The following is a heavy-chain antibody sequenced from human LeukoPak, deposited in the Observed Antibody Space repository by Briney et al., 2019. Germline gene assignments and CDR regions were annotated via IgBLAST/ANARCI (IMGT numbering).Heavy chain of an antibody. J-gene: IGHJ6*03. V-gene: IGHV3-23*01. CDR3: VRGAASDYYYYVGV. Sequence: GGSLRLSCAASGFTFYSYAMGWVRQSPGKGLEWVSAIGASGYRTFYADSVKGRFTISRGNSKNTVYLQMNSLRAADTALYYCVRGAASDYYYYVGVWGRGTTVTVSS. CDR2: IGASGYRT. CDR1: GFTFYSYA. D-gene: IGHD6-25*01.